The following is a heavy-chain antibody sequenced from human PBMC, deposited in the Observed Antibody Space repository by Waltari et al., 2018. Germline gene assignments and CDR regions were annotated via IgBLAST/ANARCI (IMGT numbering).Heavy chain of an antibody. CDR2: IYTSGST. CDR3: ARDRGATVTTLGAFDI. CDR1: GGSISSYY. J-gene: IGHJ3*02. Sequence: QVQLQESGPGLVKPSETLSLTCTVSGGSISSYYWRWIRQPAGKGLEWIGRIYTSGSTNYNPSLKSRVTMSVDTSKNQFSLKLSSVTAADTAVYYCARDRGATVTTLGAFDIWGQGTMVTVSS. V-gene: IGHV4-4*07. D-gene: IGHD4-17*01.